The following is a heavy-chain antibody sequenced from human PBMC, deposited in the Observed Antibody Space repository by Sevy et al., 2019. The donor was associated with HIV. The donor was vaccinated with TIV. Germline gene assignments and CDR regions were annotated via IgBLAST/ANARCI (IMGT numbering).Heavy chain of an antibody. D-gene: IGHD3-16*01. V-gene: IGHV3-15*01. CDR3: TTGPLNYDHVWGSPFDY. J-gene: IGHJ4*01. CDR1: GFTFSNAW. Sequence: GGSLRLSCAASGFTFSNAWMSWVRQAPGKGLEWVGRIKSKTDGGTTDYAAPVKGRFTISRDDSKNTLYLQMNSLKTEDTAVYYCTTGPLNYDHVWGSPFDYWGHGTLVTVSS. CDR2: IKSKTDGGTT.